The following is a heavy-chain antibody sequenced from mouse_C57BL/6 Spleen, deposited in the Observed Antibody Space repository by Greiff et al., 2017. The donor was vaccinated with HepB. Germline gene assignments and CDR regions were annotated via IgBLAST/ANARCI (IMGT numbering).Heavy chain of an antibody. J-gene: IGHJ3*01. CDR3: ARDTAQAPFAY. D-gene: IGHD3-2*02. CDR1: GFTFSSYA. CDR2: ISDGGSYT. V-gene: IGHV5-4*01. Sequence: EVQLVESGGGLVKPGGSLKLSCAASGFTFSSYAMSWVRQTPEKRLEWVATISDGGSYTYYPDNVKGRFTISRDNAKNNLYLQMSHLKSEDTAMYYCARDTAQAPFAYWGQGTLVTVSA.